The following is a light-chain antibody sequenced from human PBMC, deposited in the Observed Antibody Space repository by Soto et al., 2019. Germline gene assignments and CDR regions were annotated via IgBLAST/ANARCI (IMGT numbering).Light chain of an antibody. CDR2: GAS. J-gene: IGKJ4*01. CDR3: QRYGSSSLS. CDR1: QSLSSTY. Sequence: EIVLTQSPGTLSLSPGERATIFCRASQSLSSTYLAWYQQRPGQAPRLLIFGASNRATGIPDRFRGSGSGTDFTLTISRLEPGDFAVYYCQRYGSSSLSFGGGTRVEI. V-gene: IGKV3-20*01.